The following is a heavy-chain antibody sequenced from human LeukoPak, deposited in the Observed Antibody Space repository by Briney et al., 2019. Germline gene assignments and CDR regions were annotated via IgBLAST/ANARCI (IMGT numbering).Heavy chain of an antibody. Sequence: ASVKGSCKASGYTFTSYGISWVRQAPGQGLEWMGWISAYNGNTNYAQKLQGRVTMTTDTSTSTAYMELRSLRSDDTAVYYCARRQLWFGELEDYFDYWGQGTLVTVSS. CDR1: GYTFTSYG. CDR3: ARRQLWFGELEDYFDY. V-gene: IGHV1-18*01. J-gene: IGHJ4*02. CDR2: ISAYNGNT. D-gene: IGHD3-10*01.